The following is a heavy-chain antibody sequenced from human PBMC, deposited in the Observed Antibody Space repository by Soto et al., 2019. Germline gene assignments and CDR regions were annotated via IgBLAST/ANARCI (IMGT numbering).Heavy chain of an antibody. CDR2: IVVGSGNT. D-gene: IGHD3-3*01. CDR3: AAVELDFWSGYYAFDY. J-gene: IGHJ4*02. Sequence: ASVKVSCKASGFTFPSSAMQWVRQARGQRLEWIGWIVVGSGNTNYAQKFQERVTITRDMSTSTAYMELSSLRSEDTAVYYCAAVELDFWSGYYAFDYWGQGTLVTVSS. CDR1: GFTFPSSA. V-gene: IGHV1-58*02.